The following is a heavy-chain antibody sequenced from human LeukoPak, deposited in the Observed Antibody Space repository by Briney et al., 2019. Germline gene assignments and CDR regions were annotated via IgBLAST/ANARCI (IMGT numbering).Heavy chain of an antibody. V-gene: IGHV3-43*01. Sequence: GGSLRLSCAASGFTFDDYTMHWVRQAPGKGLEWVSLISWDGGSTYYADSAKGRFTISRDNSKNSLYLQMNSLRTEDTALYYCAKDETYGDTNYFDYWGQGTLVTVSS. CDR3: AKDETYGDTNYFDY. D-gene: IGHD4-17*01. J-gene: IGHJ4*02. CDR1: GFTFDDYT. CDR2: ISWDGGST.